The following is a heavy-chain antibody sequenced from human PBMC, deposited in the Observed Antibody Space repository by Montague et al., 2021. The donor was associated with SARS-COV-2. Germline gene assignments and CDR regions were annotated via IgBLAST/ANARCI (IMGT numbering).Heavy chain of an antibody. CDR1: GGSISSSSYY. D-gene: IGHD6-13*01. CDR2: IYYSGST. V-gene: IGHV4-39*07. J-gene: IGHJ6*02. Sequence: SETLSLTCTVSGGSISSSSYYWGWIRQPTGKGLEWIGSIYYSGSTYYNPSLKSRVTISVDTSKNQFSLKLSTATAADTAVYYCARVGRQQLVRLSGMDVWGQGTPVTVSS. CDR3: ARVGRQQLVRLSGMDV.